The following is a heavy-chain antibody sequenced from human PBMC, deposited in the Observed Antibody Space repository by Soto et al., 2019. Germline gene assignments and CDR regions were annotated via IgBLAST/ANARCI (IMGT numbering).Heavy chain of an antibody. Sequence: QVQLVESGGGVVQPGRSLRLSCAASGFTFSSYAMHWVRQAPGKGLEWVAVISYDGSNKYYADSVKGRFTISRDKSKNTLYLQMNSVRAEDTAVYYCARGVRGERAYGMDVWGQGTTVTVSS. CDR3: ARGVRGERAYGMDV. D-gene: IGHD3-10*01. V-gene: IGHV3-30-3*01. J-gene: IGHJ6*02. CDR2: ISYDGSNK. CDR1: GFTFSSYA.